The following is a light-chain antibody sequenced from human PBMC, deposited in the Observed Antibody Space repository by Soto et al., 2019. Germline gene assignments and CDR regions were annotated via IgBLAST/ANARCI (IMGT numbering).Light chain of an antibody. CDR2: DAS. Sequence: VHLAQSPSFLSASVGNRVTITCRASQSISSWLAWYQQKPGKAPKLLIYDASSLESGVPSRFSGSGSGTEFTLTISSMQPDDFATYYCQQYNSFTFGQGTKVDI. CDR1: QSISSW. CDR3: QQYNSFT. J-gene: IGKJ1*01. V-gene: IGKV1-5*01.